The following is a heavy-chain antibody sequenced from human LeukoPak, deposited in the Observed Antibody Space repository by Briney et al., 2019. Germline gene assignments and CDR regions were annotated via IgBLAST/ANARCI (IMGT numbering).Heavy chain of an antibody. J-gene: IGHJ5*02. Sequence: SQTLSLTCTVSGGSISSGDYYWSWIRQPPGKGLEWIGYIYYSGSTYYNPSLKSRATISVDTSKNQFSLKLSSVTAADTAVYYCARLGYCSSTSCYTLQGWFDPWGQGTLVTVSS. CDR3: ARLGYCSSTSCYTLQGWFDP. D-gene: IGHD2-2*02. CDR2: IYYSGST. CDR1: GGSISSGDYY. V-gene: IGHV4-30-4*01.